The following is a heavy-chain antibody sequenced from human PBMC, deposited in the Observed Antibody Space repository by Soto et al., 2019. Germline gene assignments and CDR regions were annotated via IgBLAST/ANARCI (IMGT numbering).Heavy chain of an antibody. Sequence: SWVIQKKGKGPEWVSAISGSGGSPYYADSVKGRFTISRDNSKNTLYLQMNSLRAEDTAVYYCAKVDGPSSILYYYYGMDVWGQGTTVTVSS. J-gene: IGHJ6*02. D-gene: IGHD2-21*01. CDR3: AKVDGPSSILYYYYGMDV. V-gene: IGHV3-23*01. CDR2: ISGSGGSP.